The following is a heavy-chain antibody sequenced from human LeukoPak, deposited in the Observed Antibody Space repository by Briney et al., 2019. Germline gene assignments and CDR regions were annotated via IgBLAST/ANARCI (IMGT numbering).Heavy chain of an antibody. CDR2: ISGSGDTT. V-gene: IGHV3-23*01. CDR3: AKSRGESRGASNC. Sequence: PGGSLRLSCAASGFTFSSYSMNWVRQAPGKGLEWVSYISGSGDTTYYADSVKGRFTISRDSSKNTLYLQMNSLRAEDTAVYYCAKSRGESRGASNCWGQGTLVTVSS. CDR1: GFTFSSYS. J-gene: IGHJ4*02. D-gene: IGHD1-26*01.